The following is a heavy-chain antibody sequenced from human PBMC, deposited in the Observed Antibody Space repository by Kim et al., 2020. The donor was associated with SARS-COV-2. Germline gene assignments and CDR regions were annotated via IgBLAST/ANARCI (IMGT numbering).Heavy chain of an antibody. J-gene: IGHJ4*02. V-gene: IGHV1-18*01. D-gene: IGHD3-3*01. CDR1: GYTFTSYG. Sequence: ASVKVSCKASGYTFTSYGISWVRQAPGQGLEWMGWISAYNGNTNYAQKLQGRVTMTTDTSTSTAYMELRSLRSDDTAVYYCARDREELRFLTCPDYWGQGTLVTVSS. CDR2: ISAYNGNT. CDR3: ARDREELRFLTCPDY.